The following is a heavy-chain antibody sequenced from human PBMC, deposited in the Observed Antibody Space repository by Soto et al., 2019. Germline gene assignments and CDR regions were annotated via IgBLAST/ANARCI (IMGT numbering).Heavy chain of an antibody. Sequence: GGSLRLSCAASGFTFSSYWMHWVRQAPGKGLVWVSRINSDGSSTSYADSVKGRFTISRDNAKNTLYLQMSSLRAEDTAVYYCARGDYDFWSGYFRVRYYGMDVWGQGTTVTVSS. CDR2: INSDGSST. CDR1: GFTFSSYW. D-gene: IGHD3-3*01. J-gene: IGHJ6*02. CDR3: ARGDYDFWSGYFRVRYYGMDV. V-gene: IGHV3-74*01.